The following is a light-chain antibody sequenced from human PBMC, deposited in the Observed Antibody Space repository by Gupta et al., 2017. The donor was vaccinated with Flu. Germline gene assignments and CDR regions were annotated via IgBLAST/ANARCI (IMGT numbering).Light chain of an antibody. Sequence: NFMLTQRHSVAESPGKAVTISCTRSSGSMDTNYVQWYQQRPGSSPATVIYEDRRRTSEVPARVCGSIASAANSASLPISGLKTEDEAEYYCQYYASRNSDVGFGGGTKLTGL. CDR3: QYYASRNSDVG. V-gene: IGLV6-57*01. CDR2: EDR. J-gene: IGLJ2*01. CDR1: SGSMDTNY.